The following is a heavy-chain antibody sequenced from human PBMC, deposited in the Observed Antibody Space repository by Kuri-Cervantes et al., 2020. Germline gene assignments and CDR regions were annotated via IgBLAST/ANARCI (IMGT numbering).Heavy chain of an antibody. CDR2: ISAYNGNT. Sequence: ASVKVSCKASGYTFTSYGISWVRQAPGQGLEWMGWISAYNGNTNYAQKLQGRVTMTTDTSTSTAYMELRSLRSDDTAVYYCARGGIVVVPAAMANFDYWGQGTLVTVSS. J-gene: IGHJ4*02. CDR3: ARGGIVVVPAAMANFDY. D-gene: IGHD2-2*01. V-gene: IGHV1-18*01. CDR1: GYTFTSYG.